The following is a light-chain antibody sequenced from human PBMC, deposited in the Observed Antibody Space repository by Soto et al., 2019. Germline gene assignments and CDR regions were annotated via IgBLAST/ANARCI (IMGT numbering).Light chain of an antibody. V-gene: IGKV3-15*01. J-gene: IGKJ1*01. CDR3: QQYYNWPRT. CDR2: GAS. Sequence: EIVMTQSPATLSVVPGGRATLSCSASQSVSSNLAWYQHKPGQAPRLLTYGASTRATGIPARFSVSGSGTEFTLTISSLQPEDFAVYYCQQYYNWPRTFGQGTTVDIK. CDR1: QSVSSN.